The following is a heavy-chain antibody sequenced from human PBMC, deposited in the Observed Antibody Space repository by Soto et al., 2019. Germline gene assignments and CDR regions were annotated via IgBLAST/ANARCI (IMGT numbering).Heavy chain of an antibody. CDR3: ASPGYNWNYCFY. J-gene: IGHJ4*02. D-gene: IGHD1-20*01. CDR1: GFTFSSYA. Sequence: EVQLLESGGGLVQPGGSLRLSCAASGFTFSSYAMSWVRQAPGKGLEWVSAISGSGGSTYYADSVKGRFTISRDNSKNTLYLQMNSLRAEDAAVYYCASPGYNWNYCFYWGQGTLVTVSS. V-gene: IGHV3-23*01. CDR2: ISGSGGST.